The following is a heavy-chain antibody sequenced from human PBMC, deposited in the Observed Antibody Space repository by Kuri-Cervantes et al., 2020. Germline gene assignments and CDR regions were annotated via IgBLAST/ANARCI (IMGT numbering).Heavy chain of an antibody. V-gene: IGHV4-38-2*01. Sequence: GSLRLSCAVSGYSLRSAYYWGWIRQPPGKGLEWIGSIHHSGSAYHNPSLKNRVTISVDTSKNQLSLRLSYVTAADTAVYYCARQADYVFAKGWFDPWGQGTLVTVSS. CDR1: GYSLRSAYY. J-gene: IGHJ5*02. CDR2: IHHSGSA. D-gene: IGHD4-17*01. CDR3: ARQADYVFAKGWFDP.